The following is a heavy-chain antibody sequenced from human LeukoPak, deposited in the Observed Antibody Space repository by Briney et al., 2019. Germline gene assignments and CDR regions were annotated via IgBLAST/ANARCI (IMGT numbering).Heavy chain of an antibody. CDR2: MNPNSGNT. V-gene: IGHV1-8*01. J-gene: IGHJ6*02. D-gene: IGHD2-15*01. CDR3: ARMRDSSYYYYYGMDV. Sequence: ASVKVSCKAPGYTFTSYDINWVRQATGQGLEWMGWMNPNSGNTGYAQKFQGRVTMTRNTSISTAYMELSSLRSEDTAVYYCARMRDSSYYYYYGMDVWGQGTTVTVSS. CDR1: GYTFTSYD.